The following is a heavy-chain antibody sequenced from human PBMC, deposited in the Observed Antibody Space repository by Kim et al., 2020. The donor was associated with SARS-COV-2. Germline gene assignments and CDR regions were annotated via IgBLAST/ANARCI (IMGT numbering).Heavy chain of an antibody. Sequence: ASVKVSCKASGYTFTGYYMHWVRQAPGQGLEWMGRINPNSGGTNYAQKFQGRVTMTRDTSISTAYMELSRLRSDDTAVYYCAREDWDLNYDILTGDTNYNWFDPWGQGTLVTVSS. CDR2: INPNSGGT. CDR3: AREDWDLNYDILTGDTNYNWFDP. J-gene: IGHJ5*02. D-gene: IGHD3-9*01. CDR1: GYTFTGYY. V-gene: IGHV1-2*06.